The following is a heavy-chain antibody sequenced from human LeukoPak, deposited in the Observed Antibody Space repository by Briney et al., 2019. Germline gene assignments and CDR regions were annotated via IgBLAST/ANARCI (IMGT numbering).Heavy chain of an antibody. CDR2: ISAYNGNT. J-gene: IGHJ5*02. CDR3: ARVECSSTSCYLFKRFDP. Sequence: ASVKVSCKASGYTFTSYGISWVRQAPGQGLEWMGWISAYNGNTNCAQKLQGRVTMTTDTSTSTAYMELRSLRSDDTAVYYCARVECSSTSCYLFKRFDPWGQGTLVTVSS. CDR1: GYTFTSYG. D-gene: IGHD2-2*01. V-gene: IGHV1-18*01.